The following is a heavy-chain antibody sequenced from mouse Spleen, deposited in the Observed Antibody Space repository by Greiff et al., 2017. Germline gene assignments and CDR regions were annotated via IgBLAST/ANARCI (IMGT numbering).Heavy chain of an antibody. J-gene: IGHJ1*01. CDR2: IWSGGST. CDR1: GFSLTSYG. D-gene: IGHD2-14*01. CDR3: ARKNYRYDWYFDV. Sequence: VQLQQSGPGLVQPSQSLSITCPVSGFSLTSYGVHWVRQSPGKGLEWLGVIWSGGSTDYNAAFISRLSISKDNSKSQVFFKMNSLQADDTAIYYCARKNYRYDWYFDVWGAGTTVTVSS. V-gene: IGHV2-2*01.